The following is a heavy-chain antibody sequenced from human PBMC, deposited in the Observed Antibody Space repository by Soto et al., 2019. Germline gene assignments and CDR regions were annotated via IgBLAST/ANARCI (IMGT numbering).Heavy chain of an antibody. CDR2: ISGSGGST. CDR1: GFTFSSYA. D-gene: IGHD3-22*01. J-gene: IGHJ4*02. Sequence: GGSLRLSCAASGFTFSSYAMRWVRQAPGKLFEWVLAISGSGGSTYYSDSVKCRFTISRDNSKFTLYLQMNSLRAEDTAVYYCADDYGNYYDSSGYYSEPGGYFDYWGQGT. CDR3: ADDYGNYYDSSGYYSEPGGYFDY. V-gene: IGHV3-23*01.